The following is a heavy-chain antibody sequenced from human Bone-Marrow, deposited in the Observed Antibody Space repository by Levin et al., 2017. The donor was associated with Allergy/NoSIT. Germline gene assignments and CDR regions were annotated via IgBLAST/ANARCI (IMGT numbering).Heavy chain of an antibody. CDR2: IRGRADTT. Sequence: TGGSLRLSCVVSGFTLSDYGTSWVRQAPGKGLEWVSSIRGRADTTYYADSVKGRFTISRDNSKNTLYLQMNNLRAEDTALYYCASRPGEDPYYFDYWGQGTLVTVSS. V-gene: IGHV3-23*01. J-gene: IGHJ4*02. D-gene: IGHD7-27*01. CDR1: GFTLSDYG. CDR3: ASRPGEDPYYFDY.